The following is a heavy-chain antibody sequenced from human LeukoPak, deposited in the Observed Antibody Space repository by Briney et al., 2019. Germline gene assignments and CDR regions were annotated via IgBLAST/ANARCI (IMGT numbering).Heavy chain of an antibody. CDR1: GYTFTSYG. CDR2: ISAYNGNT. CDR3: ARELDRRFWSGYLTGGYYFDY. D-gene: IGHD3-3*01. Sequence: GASVKVSCKASGYTFTSYGISWVRQAPGQGLEWMGWISAYNGNTNYAQKLQGRVTMTTDTSTSTVYMELSSLRSEDTAVYYCARELDRRFWSGYLTGGYYFDYWGQGTLVTVSS. V-gene: IGHV1-18*01. J-gene: IGHJ4*02.